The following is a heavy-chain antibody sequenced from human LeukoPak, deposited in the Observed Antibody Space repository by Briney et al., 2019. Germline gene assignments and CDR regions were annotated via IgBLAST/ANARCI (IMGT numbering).Heavy chain of an antibody. V-gene: IGHV3-7*01. CDR3: ATTGDYDILTGYESPDY. J-gene: IGHJ4*02. Sequence: GGSLRLSCAASGFTFSSYWMSWVRQAPGKGLEWVANIKQDGSEKYYVDSVKGRFTISRDNAKNSLYLQMNSLRAEDTAVYYCATTGDYDILTGYESPDYWGQGTLVTVSS. CDR1: GFTFSSYW. D-gene: IGHD3-9*01. CDR2: IKQDGSEK.